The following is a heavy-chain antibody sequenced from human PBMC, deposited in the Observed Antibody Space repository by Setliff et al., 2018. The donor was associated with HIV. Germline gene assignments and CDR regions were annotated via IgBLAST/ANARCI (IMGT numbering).Heavy chain of an antibody. CDR1: GGSISSAGYY. Sequence: SETLSLTCTVSGGSISSAGYYWSWIRQHPGTGLEWIGYIYYSGNTYSTPSLASRVSISVDTSKNQFSLKLSSVTAADTAIYYCAGSYGSSWFGPFDYWGQGTLVTVSS. V-gene: IGHV4-31*03. CDR2: IYYSGNT. D-gene: IGHD6-13*01. J-gene: IGHJ4*02. CDR3: AGSYGSSWFGPFDY.